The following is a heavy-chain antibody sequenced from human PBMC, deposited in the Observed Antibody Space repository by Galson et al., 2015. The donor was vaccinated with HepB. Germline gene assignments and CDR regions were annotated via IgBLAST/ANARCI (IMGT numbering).Heavy chain of an antibody. CDR3: ARTRLSSAYYHEFDC. Sequence: ALVKPTQTLTLTCTFSGFSLRTSGMCVGWIRQPPGKALEWLALIDWDDDKYYSTSLKTRLTISKDTSKNQVVLKVTNMDPVDTATYYCARTRLSSAYYHEFDCWGQGTLVTVSS. V-gene: IGHV2-70*01. J-gene: IGHJ4*02. CDR1: GFSLRTSGMC. D-gene: IGHD3-22*01. CDR2: IDWDDDK.